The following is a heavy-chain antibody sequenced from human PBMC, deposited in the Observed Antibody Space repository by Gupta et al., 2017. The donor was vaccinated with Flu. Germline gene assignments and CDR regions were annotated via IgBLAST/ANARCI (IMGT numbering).Heavy chain of an antibody. Sequence: CLWIRQSPGKRLEWIGSIYYSGYTYYNPSLKSRVTISVDTSKNQFSLKLHSVTAADTAVYSCASLSSRYDSGNYYWGQGTLVTVSS. CDR3: ASLSSRYDSGNYY. CDR2: IYYSGYT. V-gene: IGHV4-39*01. D-gene: IGHD6-19*01. J-gene: IGHJ4*02.